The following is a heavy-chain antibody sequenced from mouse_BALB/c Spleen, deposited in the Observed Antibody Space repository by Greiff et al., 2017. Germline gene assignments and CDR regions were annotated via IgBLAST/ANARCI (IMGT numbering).Heavy chain of an antibody. Sequence: VQLKESGPGLVKPSQSLSLTCSVTGYSITSGYYWNWIRQFPGNKLEWMGYISYDGSNNYNPSLKNRISITRDTSKNQFFLKLNSVTTEDTATYYCARKVGLWYFDVWGAGTTVTVSS. CDR2: ISYDGSN. CDR1: GYSITSGYY. J-gene: IGHJ1*01. V-gene: IGHV3-6*02. CDR3: ARKVGLWYFDV. D-gene: IGHD4-1*01.